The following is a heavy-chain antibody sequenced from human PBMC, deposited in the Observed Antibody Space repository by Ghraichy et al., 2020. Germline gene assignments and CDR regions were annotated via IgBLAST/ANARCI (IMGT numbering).Heavy chain of an antibody. CDR3: AKVKVVPLGAFDI. Sequence: GGSLRLSCAASGFTFSIYAMSWVRQAPGKGLEWVSTISGSGGNTDYADSVKGRFTISRDNSKNTLYLQMNSLRAEDTAVYYCAKVKVVPLGAFDIWGQGTMVTGSS. J-gene: IGHJ3*02. D-gene: IGHD2-2*01. CDR1: GFTFSIYA. V-gene: IGHV3-23*01. CDR2: ISGSGGNT.